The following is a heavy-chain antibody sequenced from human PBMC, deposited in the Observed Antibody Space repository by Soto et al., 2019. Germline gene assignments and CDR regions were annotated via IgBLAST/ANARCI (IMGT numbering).Heavy chain of an antibody. CDR1: GFTFSSYA. J-gene: IGHJ4*02. V-gene: IGHV3-23*01. D-gene: IGHD5-12*01. Sequence: GGSLRLSCAASGFTFSSYAMSWVRQAPGKGLEWVSTINTSGGTTYYADSVKGRFTISRDNSKNTLYLQTNSLSAEDTAVYYCAKDLGGYSGYAFDYWGQGTLVTVSS. CDR3: AKDLGGYSGYAFDY. CDR2: INTSGGTT.